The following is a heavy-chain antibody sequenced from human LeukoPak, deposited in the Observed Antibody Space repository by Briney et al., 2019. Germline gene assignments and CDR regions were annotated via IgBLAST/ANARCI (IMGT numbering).Heavy chain of an antibody. D-gene: IGHD2-15*01. Sequence: GGSLRLSCAASGFIFSTYGMHWVRQAPGKGLEWVSYIDSSGSTIYYADSVKGRLTISRDNAKNPLYLQMNSLRAEDTAVYYCARGVVARPLDYWGQGTLATVSS. CDR1: GFIFSTYG. CDR2: IDSSGSTI. J-gene: IGHJ4*02. V-gene: IGHV3-48*04. CDR3: ARGVVARPLDY.